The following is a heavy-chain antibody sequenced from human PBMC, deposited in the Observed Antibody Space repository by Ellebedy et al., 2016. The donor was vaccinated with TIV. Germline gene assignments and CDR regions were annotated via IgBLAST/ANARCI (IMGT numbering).Heavy chain of an antibody. CDR1: GFTFSNCG. J-gene: IGHJ4*02. CDR2: IKKDGSEK. CDR3: ACGFDY. V-gene: IGHV3-7*01. Sequence: GESLKISCAASGFTFSNCGMEWVRQAPGKGLEWVANIKKDGSEKHYVDSVKGRFTSYRDNAKSSLYLQMNSLRAEDTAVYFCACGFDYWGQGTLVTVSS.